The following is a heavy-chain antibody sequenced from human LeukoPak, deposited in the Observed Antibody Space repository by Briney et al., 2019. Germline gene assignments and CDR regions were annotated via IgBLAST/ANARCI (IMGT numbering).Heavy chain of an antibody. Sequence: LPGGSLRLSCAASGFSFSTDTVNWVRQAPGKGLEWVSVIYSDGTTYYADSVQGRFTISRDNSKNTVYLQMKSLRAEDTAVYFCARERSYYYYYMDVWGKGTTVTVSS. CDR1: GFSFSTDT. CDR3: ARERSYYYYYMDV. J-gene: IGHJ6*03. D-gene: IGHD3-10*01. CDR2: IYSDGTT. V-gene: IGHV3-53*01.